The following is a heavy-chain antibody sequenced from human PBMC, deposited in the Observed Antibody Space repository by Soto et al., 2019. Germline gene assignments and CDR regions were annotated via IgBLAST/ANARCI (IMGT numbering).Heavy chain of an antibody. J-gene: IGHJ4*02. CDR1: GFTVSNNY. CDR3: TKDPGLLY. Sequence: GGSLRLSCAASGFTVSNNYMSWVRQAPGKGLEWVSLIYTGGDTFFADSVKRRFAISRDNSKNTLYLQMNSLRAEDTAVYYCTKDPGLLYWGQGTLVTVSS. D-gene: IGHD1-26*01. CDR2: IYTGGDT. V-gene: IGHV3-66*01.